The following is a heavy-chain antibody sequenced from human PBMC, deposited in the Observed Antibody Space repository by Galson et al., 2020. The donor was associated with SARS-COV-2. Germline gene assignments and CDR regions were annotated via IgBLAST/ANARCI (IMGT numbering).Heavy chain of an antibody. CDR2: IWYDGSNK. CDR3: AREGGSGIIAAPTDY. D-gene: IGHD6-6*01. J-gene: IGHJ4*02. CDR1: GFTFSDCA. V-gene: IGHV3-33*01. Sequence: GESLKISCAASGFTFSDCAMHWVRQAPGKGLERVAVIWYDGSNKYYADSVKGRFTISRDNSKHTRYLQMNSLRAEDTATYYCAREGGSGIIAAPTDYWGQGTLVTVSS.